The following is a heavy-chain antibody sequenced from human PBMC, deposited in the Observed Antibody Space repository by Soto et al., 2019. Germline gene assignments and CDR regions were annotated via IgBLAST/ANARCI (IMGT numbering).Heavy chain of an antibody. Sequence: ASVKVSCKASGYTFTSYGNSWVRPAPLQGPEWMGWISAYNGNTNYAQKLQGRVTMTTETSTSTAYMEMRSLRSDDTAVYYCAREVGYCSSTSCYYFDYWGKGTLVTVS. CDR2: ISAYNGNT. CDR3: AREVGYCSSTSCYYFDY. J-gene: IGHJ4*02. D-gene: IGHD2-2*01. CDR1: GYTFTSYG. V-gene: IGHV1-18*04.